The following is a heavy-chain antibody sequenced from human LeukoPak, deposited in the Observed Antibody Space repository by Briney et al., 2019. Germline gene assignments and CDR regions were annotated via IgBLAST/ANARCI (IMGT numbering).Heavy chain of an antibody. CDR3: AKAAKFYYGSQTYYYFDY. J-gene: IGHJ4*02. D-gene: IGHD3-10*01. CDR1: SASISTYY. Sequence: SETLSLTCTVSSASISTYYWSWIRQPPGKGLEWIGYIYHSGPSNYNPSLKSRVAMSVDTSKSQFSLSLTSVTTADTAVYYCAKAAKFYYGSQTYYYFDYWDQGILVTVSS. V-gene: IGHV4-59*01. CDR2: IYHSGPS.